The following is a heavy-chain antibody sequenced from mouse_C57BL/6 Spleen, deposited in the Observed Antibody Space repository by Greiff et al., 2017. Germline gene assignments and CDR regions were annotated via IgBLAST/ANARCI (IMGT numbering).Heavy chain of an antibody. CDR1: GYTFTSYW. D-gene: IGHD2-3*01. V-gene: IGHV1-64*01. Sequence: QVQLQQPGAELVKPGASVKLSCKASGYTFTSYWMHWVKQRPGQGLEWIGMIHPSSGSTNYNEKFKSKATLTVDKSSSTAYMQLGSLTSEDSAVYYCARNPIDGYYLYWYFDVWGTGTTVTVSS. CDR3: ARNPIDGYYLYWYFDV. J-gene: IGHJ1*03. CDR2: IHPSSGST.